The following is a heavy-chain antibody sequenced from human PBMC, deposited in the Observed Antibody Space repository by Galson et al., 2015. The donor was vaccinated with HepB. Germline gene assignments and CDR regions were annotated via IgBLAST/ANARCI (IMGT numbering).Heavy chain of an antibody. CDR3: ARRQQYYDFWSSYYYFDY. CDR1: GFTFSSYS. V-gene: IGHV3-48*01. CDR2: ISSGSSTI. D-gene: IGHD3-3*01. Sequence: SLRLSCAASGFTFSSYSMNWVRQAPGRGLEWVSYISSGSSTIYYADSVKGRFTISRDNAKNSLYLQMNSLRAEDTAVYYCARRQQYYDFWSSYYYFDYWGQGTLVTVSS. J-gene: IGHJ4*02.